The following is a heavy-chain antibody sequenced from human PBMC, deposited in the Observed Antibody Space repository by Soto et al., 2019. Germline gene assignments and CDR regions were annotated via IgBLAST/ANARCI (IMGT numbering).Heavy chain of an antibody. CDR1: GYTFGDCA. D-gene: IGHD6-25*01. V-gene: IGHV1-3*01. CDR2: INAGDGNT. Sequence: QVQLVQSGSEVKKPGASVKVSCKASGYTFGDCAMHWVRQAPGQRLEWMGWINAGDGNTKYSQKFQDRVTITRDTSATTDYMELNSVISEDTAVYYCARDSGYSGHNWFDSWGQGTLVTVSS. J-gene: IGHJ5*01. CDR3: ARDSGYSGHNWFDS.